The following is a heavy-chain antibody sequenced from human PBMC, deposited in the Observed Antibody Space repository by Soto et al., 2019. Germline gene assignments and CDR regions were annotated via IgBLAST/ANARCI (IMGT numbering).Heavy chain of an antibody. J-gene: IGHJ3*02. V-gene: IGHV3-53*04. Sequence: GGSLRLSCAASGFTVSSNYMSWVRQAPGKGLEWVSVIYSGGSTYYADSVKGRITISRHNSKNTLYLQMNSLRAEDTAVYYCASMYSSGWYAFDIWGQGTMVTVSS. D-gene: IGHD6-19*01. CDR2: IYSGGST. CDR1: GFTVSSNY. CDR3: ASMYSSGWYAFDI.